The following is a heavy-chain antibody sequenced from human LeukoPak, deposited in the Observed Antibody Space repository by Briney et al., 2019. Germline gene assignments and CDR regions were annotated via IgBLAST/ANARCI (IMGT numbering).Heavy chain of an antibody. CDR2: INPNSGGT. CDR3: ARPERWLQFDAFDI. V-gene: IGHV1-2*02. Sequence: GASAKVSCKASVYTFTGYYMHWVRQAPEQGLEWMGWINPNSGGTNYAQKFQGRVTMTRDTSISTAYMELSRLRSDDTAVYYCARPERWLQFDAFDIWGQGTMVTVSS. J-gene: IGHJ3*02. CDR1: VYTFTGYY. D-gene: IGHD5-24*01.